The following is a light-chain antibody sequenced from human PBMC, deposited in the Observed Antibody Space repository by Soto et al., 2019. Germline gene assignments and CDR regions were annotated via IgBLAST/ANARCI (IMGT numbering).Light chain of an antibody. J-gene: IGLJ2*01. Sequence: QSALTQPPSASGSPGQSVTISCTGTSSDVGGYDYVSWYQQQSGKAPKLIIYEVSTRPSGVPDRFSGSKSGNTASLTVSGLQAEDEADYYCSSYAGISNLIFGAGTKVTVL. CDR2: EVS. V-gene: IGLV2-8*01. CDR3: SSYAGISNLI. CDR1: SSDVGGYDY.